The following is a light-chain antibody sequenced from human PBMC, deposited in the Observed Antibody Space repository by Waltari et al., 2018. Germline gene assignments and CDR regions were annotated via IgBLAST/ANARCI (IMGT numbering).Light chain of an antibody. CDR1: SPNIGTNT. J-gene: IGLJ3*02. CDR2: NDD. Sequence: QSVLTQPHTASGAPGQRVTITCSIGSPNIGTNTVTWYHQFPGTAPTLLMYNDDQRASGVPGRFSGSRSVTSASLAISGLQSEDEATYYCAAWDDTLKGLFGGGTTLTVL. V-gene: IGLV1-44*01. CDR3: AAWDDTLKGL.